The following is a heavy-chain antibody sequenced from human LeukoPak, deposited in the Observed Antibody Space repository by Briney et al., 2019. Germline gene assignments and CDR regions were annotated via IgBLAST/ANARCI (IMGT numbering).Heavy chain of an antibody. D-gene: IGHD2-2*02. Sequence: GGSLRLSCAASGFTFSSYTMNWLRQAPEKGLEWVSYITRSSSTVYYADSVKGRFTISRDTAQNSLYLQMNSLRDEDTAVYYCVRESEYCSSTSCYIDYWGQGTLVTVSS. CDR3: VRESEYCSSTSCYIDY. CDR2: ITRSSSTV. CDR1: GFTFSSYT. V-gene: IGHV3-48*02. J-gene: IGHJ4*02.